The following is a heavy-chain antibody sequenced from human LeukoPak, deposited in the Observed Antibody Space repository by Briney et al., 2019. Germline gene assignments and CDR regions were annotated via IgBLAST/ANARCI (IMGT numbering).Heavy chain of an antibody. D-gene: IGHD3-10*01. CDR1: GGSFSGYY. CDR2: INHSGSI. CDR3: ARRSGSY. V-gene: IGHV4-34*01. J-gene: IGHJ4*02. Sequence: PSEALSLTCAVYGGSFSGYYWSWIRQPPGKGLEWIGEINHSGSINYNPSLKSRVTISVDTSKNQFSLKLSSVTAADTAVYYCARRSGSYWGQGTLVTVSS.